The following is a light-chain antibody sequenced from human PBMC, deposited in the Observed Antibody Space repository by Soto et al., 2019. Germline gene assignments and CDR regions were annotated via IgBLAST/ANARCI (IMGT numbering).Light chain of an antibody. V-gene: IGLV1-40*01. CDR2: GNT. CDR1: SSNIGAGYD. J-gene: IGLJ2*01. Sequence: QSVLTQPPSVSGAPGQRVTISCTGSSSNIGAGYDVHWYQQLPGRAPKLLIYGNTNRPSGVPDRFSGSKSGTSASLAITGLQVEYEADYYCLSFDSSLSVVFGGGTQLTVL. CDR3: LSFDSSLSVV.